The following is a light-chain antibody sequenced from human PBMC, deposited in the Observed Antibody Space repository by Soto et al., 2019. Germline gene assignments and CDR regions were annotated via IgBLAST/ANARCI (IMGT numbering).Light chain of an antibody. CDR3: ASWDDSLNGEV. Sequence: QSVLTQPPSVSEAPRRRVTISCSGSSSNIGNNAVKWYQQFPGKAPKLLIYYDNLLSSGVSDRFSGSKSGTSASLAISGLQSEDEADYYCASWDDSLNGEVFGGGTQLTVL. CDR2: YDN. CDR1: SSNIGNNA. V-gene: IGLV1-36*01. J-gene: IGLJ2*01.